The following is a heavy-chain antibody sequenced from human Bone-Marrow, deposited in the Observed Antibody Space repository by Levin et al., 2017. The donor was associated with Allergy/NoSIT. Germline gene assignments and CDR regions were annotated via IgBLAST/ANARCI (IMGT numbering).Heavy chain of an antibody. Sequence: SETLSLTCTVSGGSISSYYWSWIRQPPGKGLEWIGYIFYSGTTNYNPSLKSRVTITVDTSKNQFSLKLSSVTAADTAVYYCARSSRDGYAYFDCWGQGTLVTVSS. V-gene: IGHV4-59*01. CDR3: ARSSRDGYAYFDC. CDR2: IFYSGTT. CDR1: GGSISSYY. D-gene: IGHD5-24*01. J-gene: IGHJ4*02.